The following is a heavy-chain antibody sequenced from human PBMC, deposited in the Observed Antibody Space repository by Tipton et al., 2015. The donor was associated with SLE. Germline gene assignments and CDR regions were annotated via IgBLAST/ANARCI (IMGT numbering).Heavy chain of an antibody. D-gene: IGHD3-22*01. Sequence: QSGPEVKKPGASVKVSCKASGYTFTSYDINWVRQATGQGLEWMGWMNPNSGNTGYAQKFQGRVTRTRNTSISTAYMELSSLRSEDTAVYYCARVGRDSSGPWYRLYWGQGTLVTVSS. CDR3: ARVGRDSSGPWYRLY. V-gene: IGHV1-8*01. CDR2: MNPNSGNT. J-gene: IGHJ4*02. CDR1: GYTFTSYD.